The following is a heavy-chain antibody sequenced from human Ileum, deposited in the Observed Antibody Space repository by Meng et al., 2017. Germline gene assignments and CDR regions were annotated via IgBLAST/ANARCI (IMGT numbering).Heavy chain of an antibody. V-gene: IGHV4-4*07. D-gene: IGHD2-15*01. J-gene: IGHJ6*02. Sequence: GSLRLSCTVSGGSISRYYWSWIRQPAGKGLEWIGRIYTSGSTNYNPSLKSRVTMSVDTSKNQFSLKLSSVTAADTAVYYCARDRGYCSGGSCYYYYYGMDVWGQGTTVTVSS. CDR3: ARDRGYCSGGSCYYYYYGMDV. CDR1: GGSISRYY. CDR2: IYTSGST.